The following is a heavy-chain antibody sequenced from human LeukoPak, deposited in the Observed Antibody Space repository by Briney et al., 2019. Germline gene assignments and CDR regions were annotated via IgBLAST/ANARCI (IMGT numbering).Heavy chain of an antibody. CDR3: ARDQGSIYDSSGWRAFDI. CDR1: GFSISNDC. CDR2: IYTSCST. J-gene: IGHJ3*02. D-gene: IGHD3-22*01. V-gene: IGHV4-4*07. Sequence: SGTLCLTCAASGFSISNDCLNWVRQPPGKGLEWVGRIYTSCSTNYNHSVKSRVTMSVDTSKNQLSMKLRSVTAAETAVYYCARDQGSIYDSSGWRAFDIRGQGKMVTVSS.